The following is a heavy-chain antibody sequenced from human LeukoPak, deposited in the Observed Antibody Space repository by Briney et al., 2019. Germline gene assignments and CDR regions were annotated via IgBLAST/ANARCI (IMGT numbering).Heavy chain of an antibody. CDR1: GFIFSSHA. D-gene: IGHD6-19*01. CDR2: ITARSGA. J-gene: IGHJ4*02. CDR3: ATTRPYGTTWAGAFKD. Sequence: GGSLRLSCAASGFIFSSHAMSWVRQAPGKGLEWVSTITARSGADYTDSVKGRFVISRDNSKNTLFLQMSSLRAEDAAVYYCATTRPYGTTWAGAFKDWGQGIPVTVSS. V-gene: IGHV3-23*01.